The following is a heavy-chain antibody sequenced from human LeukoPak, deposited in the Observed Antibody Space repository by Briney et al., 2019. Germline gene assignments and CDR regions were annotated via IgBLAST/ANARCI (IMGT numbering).Heavy chain of an antibody. V-gene: IGHV4-38-2*02. J-gene: IGHJ4*02. D-gene: IGHD3-10*01. CDR3: AREAPYGSGSYHDY. CDR2: IYHSGST. CDR1: GYSISSGYC. Sequence: PSETLSLTCTVSGYSISSGYCWGWIRQPPGKGLEWIGSIYHSGSTYYNPSLKSRVTISVDTSKNQFSLKLTSVTAADTAVYYCAREAPYGSGSYHDYWGQGTLVTVSS.